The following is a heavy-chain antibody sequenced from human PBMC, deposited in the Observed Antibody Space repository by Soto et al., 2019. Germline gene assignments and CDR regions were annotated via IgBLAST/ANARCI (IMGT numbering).Heavy chain of an antibody. CDR1: GFTFNNYA. Sequence: GGSLRLSCAASGFTFNNYAMSWVRQTPEKGPEWVSTISDGGTVTHYADSVKGRFTISRDNSMNTLYLRMSSLRAEDTAVYYCARNGGPFYSDSYPYWGQGALVTVSS. CDR3: ARNGGPFYSDSYPY. J-gene: IGHJ4*02. CDR2: ISDGGTVT. V-gene: IGHV3-23*01. D-gene: IGHD4-17*01.